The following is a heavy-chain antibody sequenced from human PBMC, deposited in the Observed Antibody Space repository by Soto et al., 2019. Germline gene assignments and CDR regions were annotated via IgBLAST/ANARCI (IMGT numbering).Heavy chain of an antibody. CDR2: ISYDGSNK. CDR1: GFTFSSYG. J-gene: IGHJ4*02. Sequence: QVQLVESGGGVVQSGRSLRLSCAASGFTFSSYGMHWVRQAPGKGLEWVAVISYDGSNKYYADSVKGRFTISRDNSKNTLYLQMNSLRAEDTAVYYCAKSLDYWGQGTLVTVSS. CDR3: AKSLDY. V-gene: IGHV3-30*18.